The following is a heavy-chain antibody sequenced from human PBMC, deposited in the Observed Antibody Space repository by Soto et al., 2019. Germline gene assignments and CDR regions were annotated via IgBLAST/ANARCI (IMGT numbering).Heavy chain of an antibody. D-gene: IGHD5-18*01. Sequence: PGGSLRLSCAASGFTFSSYAMHWVRQAPGKGLEWVAVISYDGSNKYYADSVKGRFTISRDNSKNTLYLQMNSLRAEDTAVYYCAREGGYSYGFSDVWGQGTTVTVSS. CDR1: GFTFSSYA. J-gene: IGHJ6*02. CDR3: AREGGYSYGFSDV. CDR2: ISYDGSNK. V-gene: IGHV3-30-3*01.